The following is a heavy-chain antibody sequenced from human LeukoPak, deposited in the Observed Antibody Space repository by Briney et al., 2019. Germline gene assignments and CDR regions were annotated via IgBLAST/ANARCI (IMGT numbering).Heavy chain of an antibody. Sequence: ASVQVSCKASGYTFTSHDINWVRQAAGQGLEWMGWINTNSGGTNYAQKFQGRVTMTRNTSISTAYMELSSLRSEDTAVYYCAREGSSDAFDIWGQGTMVTVSS. V-gene: IGHV1-8*01. J-gene: IGHJ3*02. CDR1: GYTFTSHD. CDR3: AREGSSDAFDI. D-gene: IGHD1-26*01. CDR2: INTNSGGT.